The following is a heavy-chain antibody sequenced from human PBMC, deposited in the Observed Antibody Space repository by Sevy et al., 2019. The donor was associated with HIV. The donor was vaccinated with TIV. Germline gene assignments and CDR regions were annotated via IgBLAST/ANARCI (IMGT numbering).Heavy chain of an antibody. J-gene: IGHJ6*03. V-gene: IGHV5-51*01. CDR2: IYHGDSDT. CDR1: GYSFTSYC. D-gene: IGHD4-17*01. CDR3: ARLGVTVTDYTANYYYYYYMDV. Sequence: GESLKISCKGSGYSFTSYCIGWVRQMPGKGLEWMGIIYHGDSDTRYSQSFQGQVTISADKSISTAYLQWSSLKASDTAMYYCARLGVTVTDYTANYYYYYYMDVWGKGTTVTVSS.